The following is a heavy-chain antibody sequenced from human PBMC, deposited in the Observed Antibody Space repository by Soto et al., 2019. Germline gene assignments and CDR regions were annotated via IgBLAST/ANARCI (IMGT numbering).Heavy chain of an antibody. J-gene: IGHJ4*02. V-gene: IGHV3-30*18. D-gene: IGHD4-17*01. CDR1: GFTFSSYG. CDR2: ISYDGSNK. CDR3: AKDLIYGDYKGADY. Sequence: GGSLRLSCAASGFTFSSYGMHWVRQAPGKGLEWVAVISYDGSNKYYADSVKGRFTISRDNSKNTLYLQMNSLRAEDTAVYYCAKDLIYGDYKGADYWGQGTLVTVSS.